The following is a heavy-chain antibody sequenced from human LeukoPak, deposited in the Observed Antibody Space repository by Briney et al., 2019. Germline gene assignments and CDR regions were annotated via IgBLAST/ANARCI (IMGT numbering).Heavy chain of an antibody. D-gene: IGHD6-13*01. CDR1: GYTFTSYD. CDR3: ARGDSSWYVGDY. CDR2: MNPNSGNT. J-gene: IGHJ4*02. Sequence: ASVKVSCKASGYTFTSYDINWVRQATGQGLEWMGWMNPNSGNTGYAQKFQGRVPMTRNTSISTAYMELSSLRSEDTAVYYCARGDSSWYVGDYWGQGTLVTVSS. V-gene: IGHV1-8*01.